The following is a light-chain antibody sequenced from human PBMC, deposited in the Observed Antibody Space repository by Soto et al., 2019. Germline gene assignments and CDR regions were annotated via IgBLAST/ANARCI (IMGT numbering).Light chain of an antibody. J-gene: IGLJ2*01. CDR1: SSNIGSNY. CDR3: AAWDDTLSGLV. Sequence: QSVLTQPPSASGAPGQTVTISCSGRSSNIGSNYVYWYQQLPETAPRLLLYRADQRPSGIPDRFSGSKSGTSASRAISGLRSEDEADYYCAAWDDTLSGLVFGGGTKVTVL. V-gene: IGLV1-47*01. CDR2: RAD.